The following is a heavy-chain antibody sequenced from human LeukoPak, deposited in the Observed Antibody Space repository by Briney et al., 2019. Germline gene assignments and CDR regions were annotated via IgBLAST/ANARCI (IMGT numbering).Heavy chain of an antibody. D-gene: IGHD1-7*01. J-gene: IGHJ3*02. Sequence: SETLSLTCTVSGGSISSYYWSWIRQPPGKGLEWIGYIYYSGSTTYNPSLKSRVTISVDTSKNQFSLKLSSVTAADTAVYYCATNWNYVHFAFDIWGQGTMVTVSS. CDR3: ATNWNYVHFAFDI. CDR2: IYYSGST. V-gene: IGHV4-59*01. CDR1: GGSISSYY.